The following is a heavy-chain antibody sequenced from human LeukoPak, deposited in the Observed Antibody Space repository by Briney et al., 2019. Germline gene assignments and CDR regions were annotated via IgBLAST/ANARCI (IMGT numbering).Heavy chain of an antibody. Sequence: PGGSLRLSCAASGFTFSDSYMSWIRQAPGKGLEWVSYISSSSTYTDYAGSVKGRFTISRDNAKNSLYLHMNSLRAEDTAVYYCARVRFLEADYYFYGMDVWGQGTTVTVSS. CDR1: GFTFSDSY. CDR2: ISSSSTYT. D-gene: IGHD3-3*01. J-gene: IGHJ6*02. CDR3: ARVRFLEADYYFYGMDV. V-gene: IGHV3-11*06.